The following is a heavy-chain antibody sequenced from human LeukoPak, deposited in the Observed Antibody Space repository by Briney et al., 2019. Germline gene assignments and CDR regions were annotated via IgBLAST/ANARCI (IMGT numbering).Heavy chain of an antibody. CDR3: ASRDTATGLD. D-gene: IGHD5-18*01. CDR1: GGSFSGYY. J-gene: IGHJ4*02. CDR2: INHSGST. Sequence: SETLSLTCAVYGGSFSGYYWSWIRQPPGKGLEWIGEINHSGSTNYNPSLESRVTISVDTSENQFSLKLSSVTAADTAVYYCASRDTATGLDWGQGTLVTVSS. V-gene: IGHV4-34*01.